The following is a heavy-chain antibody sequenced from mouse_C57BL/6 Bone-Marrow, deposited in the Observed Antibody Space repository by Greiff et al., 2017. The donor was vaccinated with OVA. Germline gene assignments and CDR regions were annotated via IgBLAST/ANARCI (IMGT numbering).Heavy chain of an antibody. CDR3: ASDYYSPWDFDV. CDR2: INPRNGNT. V-gene: IGHV1-81*01. Sequence: VQLQQSGAELARPGASVKLSCKASGYTFTSYGISWVKQRPGQGLEWIGEINPRNGNTYYNEKFKGKATLTANKSSSTAYMELRSLTSEDSAVYYCASDYYSPWDFDVWGTGTTVTVSS. D-gene: IGHD1-1*01. CDR1: GYTFTSYG. J-gene: IGHJ1*03.